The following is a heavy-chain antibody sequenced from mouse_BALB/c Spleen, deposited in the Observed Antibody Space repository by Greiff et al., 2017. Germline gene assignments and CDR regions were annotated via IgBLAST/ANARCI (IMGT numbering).Heavy chain of an antibody. V-gene: IGHV1-54*01. CDR3: ARDGYDYDEFAY. CDR1: GYAFTNYL. D-gene: IGHD2-4*01. J-gene: IGHJ3*01. CDR2: INPGSGGT. Sequence: VQLQQSGAELVRPGTSVKVSCKASGYAFTNYLIEWVKQRPGQGLEWIGVINPGSGGTNYNEKFKGKATLTADKSSSTAYMQLSSLTSDDSAVYFCARDGYDYDEFAYWGQGTLVTVSA.